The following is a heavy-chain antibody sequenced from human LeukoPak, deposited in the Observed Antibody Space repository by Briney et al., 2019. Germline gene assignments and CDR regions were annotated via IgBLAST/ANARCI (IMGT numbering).Heavy chain of an antibody. D-gene: IGHD3-10*01. J-gene: IGHJ4*02. CDR1: GFTFTSCA. Sequence: GGSLRLSCGASGFTFTSCAMHWVRQAPGMGLEWAAIISADETKEYYVDSVKGRFTISRDNSKNMLYLQMNSLRPEDSAVYYCAKVIYGGPIDYWGQGTLVTVSS. CDR2: ISADETKE. V-gene: IGHV3-30*18. CDR3: AKVIYGGPIDY.